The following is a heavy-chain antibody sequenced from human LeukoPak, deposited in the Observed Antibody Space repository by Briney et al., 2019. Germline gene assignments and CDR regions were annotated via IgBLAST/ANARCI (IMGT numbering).Heavy chain of an antibody. J-gene: IGHJ5*02. V-gene: IGHV1-8*01. CDR2: MNPNSGNT. D-gene: IGHD3-10*01. CDR3: ARAGPYGSGSYYAETTIDWFDP. CDR1: GYTFTSYD. Sequence: GASVKVSCKASGYTFTSYDINWVRQATGQGLEWMGWMNPNSGNTGYAQKFQGRVTMTRNTSISTAYMELSSLRSEDTAVYYCARAGPYGSGSYYAETTIDWFDPWGQGTLVTVSS.